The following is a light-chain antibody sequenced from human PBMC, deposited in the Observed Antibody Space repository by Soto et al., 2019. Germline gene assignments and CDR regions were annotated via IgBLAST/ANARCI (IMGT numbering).Light chain of an antibody. CDR1: KNDIGVYDF. J-gene: IGLJ1*01. V-gene: IGLV2-8*01. CDR2: EVV. CDR3: KSYAGSNTYV. Sequence: QSALTQHPSASRSPGQSVTISCTGTKNDIGVYDFVSWYQHHPGKAPRLIIYEVVQRPSGVPERFSGSKSGNTASLTVSGLQAADEADYFCKSYAGSNTYVFGSGTKVTVL.